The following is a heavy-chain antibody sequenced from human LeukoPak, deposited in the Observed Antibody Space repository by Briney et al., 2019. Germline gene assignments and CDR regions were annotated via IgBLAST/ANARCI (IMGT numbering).Heavy chain of an antibody. D-gene: IGHD3-16*01. CDR2: ISGSGGST. Sequence: GGSLRLSCAASGFTFSSYAMSWVRQAPGKGLEWVSAISGSGGSTSYAQKFQGRVTMTRDMSTSTVYMELSSLRSEDTAVYYCARGGEAALGYYYYMDVWGKGTTVTVSS. CDR1: GFTFSSYA. V-gene: IGHV3-23*01. J-gene: IGHJ6*03. CDR3: ARGGEAALGYYYYMDV.